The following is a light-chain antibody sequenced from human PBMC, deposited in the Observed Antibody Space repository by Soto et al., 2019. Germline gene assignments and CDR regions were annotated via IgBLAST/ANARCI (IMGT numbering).Light chain of an antibody. V-gene: IGLV1-44*01. CDR1: SSNVGSNT. CDR3: AAWDDSLNAYV. J-gene: IGLJ1*01. Sequence: QLVLTQPPSASGTPGQRVTISCSGGSSNVGSNTVDWYQQLAGTAPTLLIYSNNERPSGVPDRFSGSKSGTSASLAISGLQSEDEADYYCAAWDDSLNAYVFGSGTKLTVL. CDR2: SNN.